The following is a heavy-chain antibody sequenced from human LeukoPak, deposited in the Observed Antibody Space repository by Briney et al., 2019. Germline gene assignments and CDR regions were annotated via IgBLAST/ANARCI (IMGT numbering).Heavy chain of an antibody. CDR2: ISSSSTYI. CDR3: ARPTQRYCSSTSCYAFDI. V-gene: IGHV3-21*01. D-gene: IGHD2-2*01. CDR1: EFTFSSYN. Sequence: GGSLRLSCAASEFTFSSYNMNWVRQAPGKGLEWVSSISSSSTYIYYADSVKGRFTISRDNSKNTLYLQMNSLRAEDTAVYYCARPTQRYCSSTSCYAFDIWGQGTMVTVSS. J-gene: IGHJ3*02.